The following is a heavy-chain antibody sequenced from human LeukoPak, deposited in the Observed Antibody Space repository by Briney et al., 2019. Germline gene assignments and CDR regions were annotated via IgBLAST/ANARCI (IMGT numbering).Heavy chain of an antibody. CDR3: ARQDYWGWFAH. CDR1: GTSITNYY. J-gene: IGHJ5*02. V-gene: IGHV4-4*09. Sequence: PSETLSLTCTVSGTSITNYYWAWIRQTPGKGLEWIGYIYPDGSTKYNPSLKSRGAISVDTSNNQFSLKVTSMTAADTAVYYCARQDYWGWFAHWGQGTLVIVSS. D-gene: IGHD3-16*01. CDR2: IYPDGST.